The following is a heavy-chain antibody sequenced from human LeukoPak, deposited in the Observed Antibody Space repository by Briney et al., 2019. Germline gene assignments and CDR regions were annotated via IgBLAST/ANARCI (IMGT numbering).Heavy chain of an antibody. CDR3: ARDPGDYGEVLDY. D-gene: IGHD4/OR15-4a*01. Sequence: PGGSLRLSCAASGFTFSNYWLSWVRQAPGKGLEWVANIKQDGSEKYYVDSVKGRFIVSRDNAKNSLYLQMSSLRSEDTAVYYCARDPGDYGEVLDYWGQGTLVTVSS. V-gene: IGHV3-7*03. CDR2: IKQDGSEK. CDR1: GFTFSNYW. J-gene: IGHJ4*02.